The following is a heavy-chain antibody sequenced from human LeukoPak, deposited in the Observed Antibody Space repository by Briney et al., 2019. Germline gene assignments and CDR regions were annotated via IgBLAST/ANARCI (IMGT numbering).Heavy chain of an antibody. D-gene: IGHD6-25*01. J-gene: IGHJ6*04. Sequence: PGGSLRLSCAASGFTFSSYEMNWVRQAPGKGLEWVSYISSSGSTIYYADSVKGRFTISRDNAKNSLYLQMSSLRAEDTAVYYCARDKRATYYYYGMDVWGKGTTVTVSS. V-gene: IGHV3-48*03. CDR1: GFTFSSYE. CDR2: ISSSGSTI. CDR3: ARDKRATYYYYGMDV.